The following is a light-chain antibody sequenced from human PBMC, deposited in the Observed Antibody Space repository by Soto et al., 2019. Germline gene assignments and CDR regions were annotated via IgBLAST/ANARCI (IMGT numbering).Light chain of an antibody. CDR1: SSDVGGYND. Sequence: QSALTQPRAVSGSPGQSVTISCTGTSSDVGGYNDVSWYQQYPGKAPKLMIYDVSKRPSGVPDRFSGSKSGNTASLTVSGLQADDEAEYYCCSYAGSLIFGGGTKVTDL. V-gene: IGLV2-11*01. CDR3: CSYAGSLI. CDR2: DVS. J-gene: IGLJ2*01.